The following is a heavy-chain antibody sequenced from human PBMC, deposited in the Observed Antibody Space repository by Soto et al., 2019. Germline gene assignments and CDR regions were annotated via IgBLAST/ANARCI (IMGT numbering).Heavy chain of an antibody. Sequence: AGGSLRLSCAASGFIFSSFGRHWVRQAPGKGLEWVAHIWYDGSNTYYADSVKGRFTISRDNSRNTLYLQMNSLRAEDTAVYHCVRDLLGSGGHFDYWGQGTPVTVYS. V-gene: IGHV3-33*01. CDR1: GFIFSSFG. D-gene: IGHD7-27*01. CDR2: IWYDGSNT. CDR3: VRDLLGSGGHFDY. J-gene: IGHJ4*02.